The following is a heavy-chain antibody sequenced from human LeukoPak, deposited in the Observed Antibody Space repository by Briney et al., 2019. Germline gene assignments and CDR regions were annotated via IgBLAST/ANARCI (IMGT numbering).Heavy chain of an antibody. CDR3: ARDGGIYDFDY. Sequence: PGGSLRLFCAASGFTFSNYRMHWVRQAPGKGLVWVSRINSDGSRIYYADSVKGRFTISRDNAKNTLYLQVNSLRAEDTAVYYCARDGGIYDFDYWGQGTLVTVSS. D-gene: IGHD1-26*01. V-gene: IGHV3-74*01. CDR2: INSDGSRI. CDR1: GFTFSNYR. J-gene: IGHJ4*02.